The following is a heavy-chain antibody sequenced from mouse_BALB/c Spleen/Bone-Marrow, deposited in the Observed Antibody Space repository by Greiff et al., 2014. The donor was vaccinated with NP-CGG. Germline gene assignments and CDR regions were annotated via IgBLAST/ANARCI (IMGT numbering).Heavy chain of an antibody. V-gene: IGHV2-9*02. CDR1: GFSLTSYG. CDR3: ARVWHWSFDV. J-gene: IGHJ1*01. Sequence: LSITCTVSGFSLTSYGVHWVRQPPGKGLEWLGVIWAGGSTNYNSALMSRLSISKDNSKSQVFLKMIILQTHSSTIFYCARVWHWSFDVWRAGTT. CDR2: IWAGGST.